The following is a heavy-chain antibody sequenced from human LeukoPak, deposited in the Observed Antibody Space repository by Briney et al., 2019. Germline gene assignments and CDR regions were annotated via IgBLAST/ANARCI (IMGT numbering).Heavy chain of an antibody. D-gene: IGHD3-9*01. J-gene: IGHJ6*03. CDR2: INPNSGGT. V-gene: IGHV1-2*02. CDR1: GYTFTGYY. CDR3: ARNEYDILTGYQEINYYYYYMDV. Sequence: ASVKVSCKASGYTFTGYYMHWVRQAPGQGLEWMGWINPNSGGTNYAQKFQGRVTMTRDTSISTAYMELGRLRSDDTAVYYCARNEYDILTGYQEINYYYYYMDVWGKGTTVTVSS.